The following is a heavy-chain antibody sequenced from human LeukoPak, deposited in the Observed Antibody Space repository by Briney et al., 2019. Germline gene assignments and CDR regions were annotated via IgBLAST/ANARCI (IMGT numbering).Heavy chain of an antibody. V-gene: IGHV3-23*01. CDR1: GFTFSSYA. D-gene: IGHD4-23*01. J-gene: IGHJ4*02. Sequence: QSGGSLRLSCAASGFTFSSYAMSWVRQAPGKGLEWVSAISGSGGSTYYADSVKGRFTISRDNSKNTLYLQMNSLRAEDTAVYYCAKDPGAVVTGDYWGQGTLVTVSS. CDR2: ISGSGGST. CDR3: AKDPGAVVTGDY.